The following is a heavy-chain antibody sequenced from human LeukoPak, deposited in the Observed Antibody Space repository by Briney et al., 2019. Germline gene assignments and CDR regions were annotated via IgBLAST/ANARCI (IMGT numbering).Heavy chain of an antibody. CDR1: GGSISSGGYY. CDR2: IYYSGST. V-gene: IGHV4-31*03. CDR3: ARKRKRMIVVVSRGGNAFDI. Sequence: SQTLSLTCTVSGGSISSGGYYWSWIRQHPGKGLEWIGYIYYSGSTYYNPSLKSRVTISVDTSKNQFSLKLRSVTAADTAVYYCARKRKRMIVVVSRGGNAFDIWGQGTMVTVSS. J-gene: IGHJ3*02. D-gene: IGHD3-22*01.